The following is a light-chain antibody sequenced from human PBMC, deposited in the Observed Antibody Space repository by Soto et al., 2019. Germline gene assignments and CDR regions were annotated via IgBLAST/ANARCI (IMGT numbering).Light chain of an antibody. CDR3: QHYNSWPRT. CDR1: QSVSSN. Sequence: EMVMTQSPATLPVSPGERATLSCRASQSVSSNLAWYQQKPGQAPRLLIYGASTRATGVPARFSGSGSGTEFTLTISSLQSEDFAVYHCQHYNSWPRTFGQGTKVDIK. V-gene: IGKV3-15*01. J-gene: IGKJ1*01. CDR2: GAS.